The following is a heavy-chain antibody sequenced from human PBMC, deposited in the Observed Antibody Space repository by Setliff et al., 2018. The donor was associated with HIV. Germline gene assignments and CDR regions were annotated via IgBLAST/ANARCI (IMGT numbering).Heavy chain of an antibody. V-gene: IGHV7-4-1*02. CDR1: GYTFTSYA. CDR2: TNTNTGNP. D-gene: IGHD3-3*01. Sequence: ASVKVSCKASGYTFTSYATNWVRQAPGQGLEWMGWTNTNTGNPTYAQGFTGRFVFSLDTSVSTAYLQISSLKAEDTAVYYCARGGTHYDFWSGYRLGYVDLWGRGALVTVSS. J-gene: IGHJ2*01. CDR3: ARGGTHYDFWSGYRLGYVDL.